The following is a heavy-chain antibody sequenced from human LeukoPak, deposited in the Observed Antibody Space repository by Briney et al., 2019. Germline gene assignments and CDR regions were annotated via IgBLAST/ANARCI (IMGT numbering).Heavy chain of an antibody. CDR3: ARADCSSTSCLNASDI. V-gene: IGHV1-2*06. CDR2: INPNSGGT. J-gene: IGHJ3*02. CDR1: GYTFTGYY. Sequence: ASVKVSCKASGYTFTGYYMHWVRQAPGQGLEWVGRINPNSGGTNYAQKFQGRVTMTRDTSISTAYMELSRLRSDDTAVYYCARADCSSTSCLNASDIWGQGTMVTVSS. D-gene: IGHD2-2*01.